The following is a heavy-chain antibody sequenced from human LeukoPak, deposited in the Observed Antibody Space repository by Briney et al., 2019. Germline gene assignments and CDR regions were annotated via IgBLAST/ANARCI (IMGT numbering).Heavy chain of an antibody. Sequence: GASLQISCKGSGSSFTSYWIGWVRPLPGKGLEWMGIIYPGDSDTRYSPSFQGQVTISADKSISTAYLQWSSLKASDTAMYYCARHGGYDILTGYCDYWGQGTLVTVSS. V-gene: IGHV5-51*01. CDR3: ARHGGYDILTGYCDY. CDR2: IYPGDSDT. CDR1: GSSFTSYW. D-gene: IGHD3-9*01. J-gene: IGHJ4*02.